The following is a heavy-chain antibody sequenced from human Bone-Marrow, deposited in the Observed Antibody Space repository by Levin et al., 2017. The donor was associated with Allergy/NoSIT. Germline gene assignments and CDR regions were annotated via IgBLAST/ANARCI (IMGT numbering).Heavy chain of an antibody. J-gene: IGHJ4*02. Sequence: GGSLRLSCAASGFTFSSYGMHWVRQAPGKGLEWVAVISYDGSNKYYADSVKGRFTISRDNSKNTLYLQMNSLRAEDTAVYYCAKEEMSSGWSGAFDYWGQGTLVTVSS. CDR1: GFTFSSYG. CDR3: AKEEMSSGWSGAFDY. CDR2: ISYDGSNK. D-gene: IGHD6-19*01. V-gene: IGHV3-30*18.